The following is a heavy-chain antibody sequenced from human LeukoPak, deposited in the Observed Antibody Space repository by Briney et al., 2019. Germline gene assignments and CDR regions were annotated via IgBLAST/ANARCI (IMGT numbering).Heavy chain of an antibody. Sequence: PGGSLRLSCVASGFTFGAYTMNWVRQAPGKGLEWVSSISRTSTYIHYADSVKGRFTISRDNAKVSLYLQVNSLRAEDTAVYYCAREPFWSGYYSNLHFDYWGQGTLVTASS. V-gene: IGHV3-21*01. J-gene: IGHJ4*02. CDR3: AREPFWSGYYSNLHFDY. CDR2: ISRTSTYI. D-gene: IGHD3-3*01. CDR1: GFTFGAYT.